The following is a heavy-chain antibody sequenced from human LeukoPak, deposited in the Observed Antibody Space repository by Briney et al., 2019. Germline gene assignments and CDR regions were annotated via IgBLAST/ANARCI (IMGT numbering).Heavy chain of an antibody. D-gene: IGHD3-10*01. CDR3: ARDRIGAHGPGYFQY. CDR2: IYHSGST. Sequence: SETLSLTCAVSGYSISSDYNWGWIRQPPGKGLEWIGSIYHSGSTYHNPSLKSRVTISVDTSKNQFSLKLSSVTAADTAVYFCARDRIGAHGPGYFQYWGQGTLVTVSS. J-gene: IGHJ1*01. V-gene: IGHV4-38-2*02. CDR1: GYSISSDYN.